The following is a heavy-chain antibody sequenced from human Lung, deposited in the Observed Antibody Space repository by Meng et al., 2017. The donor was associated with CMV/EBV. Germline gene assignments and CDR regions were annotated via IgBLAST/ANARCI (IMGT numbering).Heavy chain of an antibody. J-gene: IGHJ6*02. V-gene: IGHV4-34*01. Sequence: SETLSLXCAVYGGSFSGYYWSWIRQPPGKGLEWIGEINHSGSTNYNPSLKSRVTISVDTSKNQFSLKLSSVTAADTAVYYRARRGDHIVVVPAAISTRKQGYGMDVWGQGTTVTVSS. CDR1: GGSFSGYY. CDR3: ARRGDHIVVVPAAISTRKQGYGMDV. CDR2: INHSGST. D-gene: IGHD2-2*01.